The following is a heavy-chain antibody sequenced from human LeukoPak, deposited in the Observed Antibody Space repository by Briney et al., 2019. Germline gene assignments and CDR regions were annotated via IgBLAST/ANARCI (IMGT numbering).Heavy chain of an antibody. Sequence: GASVKVSCTASGYTFTGHYIHWVRQAPGQGLEWMGWINPNSGGTNYAQKFQGRVTITSDTSISTAYMELSRLRSDDTAVFYCARSGYSGTPCWGQGTLVTVSS. D-gene: IGHD6-13*01. CDR1: GYTFTGHY. V-gene: IGHV1-2*02. CDR3: ARSGYSGTPC. CDR2: INPNSGGT. J-gene: IGHJ4*02.